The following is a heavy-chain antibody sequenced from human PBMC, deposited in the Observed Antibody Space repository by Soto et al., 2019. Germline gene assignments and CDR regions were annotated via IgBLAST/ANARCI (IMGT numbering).Heavy chain of an antibody. CDR3: ARGYSSGWPED. CDR1: GGSITSGGYY. D-gene: IGHD6-19*01. J-gene: IGHJ4*02. V-gene: IGHV4-31*03. CDR2: ISYSGST. Sequence: QVQLQESGPGLVKPSQTLSLTCTVSGGSITSGGYYWSWIRQHPGKGLEWIGYISYSGSTQYNPSLTSRVTISVDTSKNHFSLKLSSVTAADTAVYYCARGYSSGWPEDWGQGTLVTVSS.